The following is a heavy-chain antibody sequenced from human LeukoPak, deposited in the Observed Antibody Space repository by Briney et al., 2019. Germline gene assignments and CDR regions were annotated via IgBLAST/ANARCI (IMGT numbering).Heavy chain of an antibody. Sequence: SETLSLTCTVSGGSINSYYWSWIRQPPGKGLEWIGYIYYPGRTNYNPSLKSRLTISVDTSKNQFSLKLPSVTAADTAVYYCARDRGDYYFDYWGQGTLVTVSS. D-gene: IGHD3-3*01. V-gene: IGHV4-59*01. CDR3: ARDRGDYYFDY. J-gene: IGHJ4*02. CDR1: GGSINSYY. CDR2: IYYPGRT.